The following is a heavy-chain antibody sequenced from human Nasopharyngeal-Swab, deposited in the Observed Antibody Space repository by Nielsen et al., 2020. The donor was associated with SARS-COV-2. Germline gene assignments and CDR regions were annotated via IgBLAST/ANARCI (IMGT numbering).Heavy chain of an antibody. CDR1: GGSISSGGYY. V-gene: IGHV4-31*03. CDR2: IYYSGST. Sequence: SETLSLTCTVSGGSISSGGYYWSWIRQHPGKGLEWIGYIYYSGSTYYNPSLKSRVTISVDTSKNQFSLKLSSVTAADTAVYYCARGYPLSTPSSSWYHYYYYGLDVWGQGTTVTVSS. CDR3: ARGYPLSTPSSSWYHYYYYGLDV. J-gene: IGHJ6*02. D-gene: IGHD6-13*01.